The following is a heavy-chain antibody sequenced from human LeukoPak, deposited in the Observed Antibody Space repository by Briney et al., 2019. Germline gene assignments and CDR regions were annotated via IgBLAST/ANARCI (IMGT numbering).Heavy chain of an antibody. D-gene: IGHD3-22*01. CDR3: AKDSGYDSSGYHY. CDR1: GFTFSSYG. J-gene: IGHJ4*02. V-gene: IGHV3-30*18. Sequence: TGGSLRLSCAASGFTFSSYGMHWVRQAPGKGLEWVAVISYDGSNKYYADSVKGRFTISRDNSENTLYLQMNSLRAEDTAVYYCAKDSGYDSSGYHYWGQGTLVTVSS. CDR2: ISYDGSNK.